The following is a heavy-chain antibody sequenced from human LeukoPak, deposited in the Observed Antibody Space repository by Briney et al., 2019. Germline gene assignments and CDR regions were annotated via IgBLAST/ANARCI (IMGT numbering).Heavy chain of an antibody. Sequence: GGSLRLSCAASGFTFSSHSLMWVRQAPGKGLEWVPSISPDSGYIYYADSVKGRFTISRDNAENSLFLQMNSLGAEDTAVYYCAPFSAVTHYYFDYWGQGTLVTVSS. J-gene: IGHJ4*02. CDR2: ISPDSGYI. V-gene: IGHV3-21*01. D-gene: IGHD6-13*01. CDR3: APFSAVTHYYFDY. CDR1: GFTFSSHS.